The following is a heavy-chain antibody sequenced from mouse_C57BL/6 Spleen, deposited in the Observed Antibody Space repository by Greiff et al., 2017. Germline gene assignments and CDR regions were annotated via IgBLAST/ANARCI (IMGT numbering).Heavy chain of an antibody. Sequence: EVKVVEPGGGLVQPGGSMKLSCAASGFTFSDAWMDWVRQSPEKGLEWVAEIRNKANNHATYYAESVKGRFTISRDDSKSSVYLQMNSLRAEDTGIYYCNRRYYGSSFYAMDYWGQGTSVTVSS. D-gene: IGHD1-1*01. CDR2: IRNKANNHAT. J-gene: IGHJ4*01. CDR3: NRRYYGSSFYAMDY. CDR1: GFTFSDAW. V-gene: IGHV6-6*01.